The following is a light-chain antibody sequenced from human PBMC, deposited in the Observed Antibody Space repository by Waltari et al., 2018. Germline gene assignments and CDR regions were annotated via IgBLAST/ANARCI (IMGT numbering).Light chain of an antibody. Sequence: DIVMTQSPDSLAVSLGERATINCKSSQSVLYSSNNKNYLAWFQQKPGQPPKLLIYWASTRESCVPDRFSGSGSETDFTLTISSLQAEDVAVYFCQQYYTPPWTFGQGTKVEIK. CDR1: QSVLYSSNNKNY. V-gene: IGKV4-1*01. CDR3: QQYYTPPWT. CDR2: WAS. J-gene: IGKJ1*01.